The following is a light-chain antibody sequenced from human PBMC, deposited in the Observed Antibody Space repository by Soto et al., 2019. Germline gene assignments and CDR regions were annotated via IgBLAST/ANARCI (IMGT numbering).Light chain of an antibody. CDR3: CSYAGGSTYV. V-gene: IGLV2-23*01. J-gene: IGLJ1*01. Sequence: QSALTQPASVSGSPGQSITLSCTGSSSDVGSYNLVSWYQHHPGKAPKFMIYEATKRPSGVSNRFSGSKSGNTASLTISGLQAEDEADYYCCSYAGGSTYVFGTGTKVTVL. CDR2: EAT. CDR1: SSDVGSYNL.